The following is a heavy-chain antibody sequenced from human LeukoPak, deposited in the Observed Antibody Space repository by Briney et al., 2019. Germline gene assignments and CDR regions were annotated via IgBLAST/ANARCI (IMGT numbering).Heavy chain of an antibody. CDR3: ARETLTTRGYDF. J-gene: IGHJ4*02. CDR1: GFTVRSDY. Sequence: GESLRLSCAASGFTVRSDYMNWVRQAPGKGLEWLSVVYSGGTTYYADSVKGRFTVSRDNSKNTIYLQMTSLRAEDTAVYYCARETLTTRGYDFWGQGTLVTVSS. CDR2: VYSGGTT. D-gene: IGHD1-1*01. V-gene: IGHV3-53*01.